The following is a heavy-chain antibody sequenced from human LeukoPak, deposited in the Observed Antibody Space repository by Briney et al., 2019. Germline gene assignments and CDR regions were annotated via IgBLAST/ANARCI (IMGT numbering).Heavy chain of an antibody. CDR3: ARDRGAPAVALISYSYYGMDV. CDR1: GFTFSSYW. J-gene: IGHJ6*02. D-gene: IGHD6-19*01. Sequence: GGSLRLSCAASGFTFSSYWMSWVRQAPGKGLEWVSSISSSSTDIYYADSMKGRFTISRDNAKKSLYLQMNSLRAEDTAVYYCARDRGAPAVALISYSYYGMDVWGQGTTVTVSS. V-gene: IGHV3-21*01. CDR2: ISSSSTDI.